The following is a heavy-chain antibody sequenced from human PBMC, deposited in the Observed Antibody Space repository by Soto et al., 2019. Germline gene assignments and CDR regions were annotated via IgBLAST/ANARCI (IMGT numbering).Heavy chain of an antibody. Sequence: GGSLRLSCAASGFTFSSYWMSWVRQAPGKGLEWVANIKQDGSEKYYVDSVKGRFTIARDNAKNSLYLQMNSLRAEDTAVYYCARSRLWFGESQNDYYYYYGMDVWGQGTTVTVSS. D-gene: IGHD3-10*01. V-gene: IGHV3-7*05. CDR2: IKQDGSEK. CDR1: GFTFSSYW. J-gene: IGHJ6*02. CDR3: ARSRLWFGESQNDYYYYYGMDV.